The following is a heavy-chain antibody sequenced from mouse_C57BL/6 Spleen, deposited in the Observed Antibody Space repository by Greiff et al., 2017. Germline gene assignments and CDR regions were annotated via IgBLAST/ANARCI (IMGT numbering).Heavy chain of an antibody. V-gene: IGHV1-81*01. D-gene: IGHD2-4*01. CDR3: AGLYDYDSFAY. J-gene: IGHJ3*01. CDR1: GYTFTSYG. CDR2: IYPRSGNT. Sequence: VHLVESGAELARPGASVKLSCKASGYTFTSYGISWVKQRTGQGLEWIGEIYPRSGNTYYNEKFKGKATLTADKSSNTAYMELRSLTSEDSAVYFCAGLYDYDSFAYWGQGTLVTVSA.